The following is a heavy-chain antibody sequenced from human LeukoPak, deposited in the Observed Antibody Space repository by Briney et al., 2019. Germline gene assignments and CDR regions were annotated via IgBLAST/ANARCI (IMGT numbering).Heavy chain of an antibody. CDR3: AKGAFIVVPAAITGLFDY. V-gene: IGHV3-23*01. J-gene: IGHJ4*02. CDR2: ISGSGGST. D-gene: IGHD2-2*01. Sequence: GGSLRLSCAASGFTFSSYAMSWVRQAPGKGLEWVSAISGSGGSTYYADSVKGRFTISRDNSKNTLYLQMNSLRAEDTAVYYCAKGAFIVVPAAITGLFDYWGQGTLVTVSS. CDR1: GFTFSSYA.